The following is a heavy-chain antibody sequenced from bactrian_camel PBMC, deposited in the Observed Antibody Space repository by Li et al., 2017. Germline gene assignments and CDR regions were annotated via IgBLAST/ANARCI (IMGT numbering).Heavy chain of an antibody. D-gene: IGHD5*01. CDR2: ICSDGSKDGSNT. CDR1: GFTFSSYY. CDR3: AADCGTTGWVRRHY. J-gene: IGHJ4*01. V-gene: IGHV3-2*01. Sequence: HVQLVESGGGSVQTGGSLRLSCAASGFTFSSYYMSWVRQAPGKGPEWVSSICSDGSKDGSNTYYVDSVKGRFTVSQDSAKNSVWLQMNSLKPEDTAVYYCAADCGTTGWVRRHYFGQGTQVTV.